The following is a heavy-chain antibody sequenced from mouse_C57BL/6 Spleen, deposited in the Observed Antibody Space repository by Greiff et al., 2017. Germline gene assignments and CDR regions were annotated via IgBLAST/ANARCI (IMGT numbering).Heavy chain of an antibody. V-gene: IGHV1-82*01. D-gene: IGHD1-1*01. CDR1: GYAFSSSW. CDR3: ARSPVVAPYFDV. J-gene: IGHJ1*03. Sequence: QVTLKVSGPELVKPGASVKISCKASGYAFSSSWLNWVKQRPGKGLEWIGRIYPGDGDTNYNGKFKGKATLTADKSSSTAYMQLSSLTSEDSAVYFCARSPVVAPYFDVWGTGTTVTVSS. CDR2: IYPGDGDT.